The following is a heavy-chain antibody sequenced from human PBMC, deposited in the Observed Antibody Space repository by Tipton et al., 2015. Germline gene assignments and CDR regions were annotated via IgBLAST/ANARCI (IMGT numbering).Heavy chain of an antibody. V-gene: IGHV3-23*01. CDR1: GFTFSSYA. Sequence: SLRLSCAASGFTFSSYAMNWVRQAPGKGLEWVSQISGSGGSTYKADSVKGRFTISRDNSKNTLYLQMNSLRAEDTAVYYCAKYPVVRSYYYYGMDVWGQGTTVTVSS. D-gene: IGHD4-23*01. CDR3: AKYPVVRSYYYYGMDV. J-gene: IGHJ6*02. CDR2: ISGSGGST.